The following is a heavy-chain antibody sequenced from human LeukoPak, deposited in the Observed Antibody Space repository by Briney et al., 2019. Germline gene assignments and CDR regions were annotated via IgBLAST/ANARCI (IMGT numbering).Heavy chain of an antibody. J-gene: IGHJ4*02. V-gene: IGHV3-48*03. CDR2: ISSSGSTI. CDR1: GFTFSNYA. Sequence: PGRSLRLSCAASGFTFSNYAMHWVRQAPGKGLEWVSYISSSGSTIYYADSVKGRFTISRDNAKNSLYLQMNSPRAEDTAVYYCARDRWDSGSSWPYYFDYWGQGTLVTVSS. D-gene: IGHD6-13*01. CDR3: ARDRWDSGSSWPYYFDY.